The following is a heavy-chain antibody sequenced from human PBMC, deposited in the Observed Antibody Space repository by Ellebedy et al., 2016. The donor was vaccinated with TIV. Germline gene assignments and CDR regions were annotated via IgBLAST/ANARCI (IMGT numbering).Heavy chain of an antibody. Sequence: ASVKVSCXASGYTFTSYGISWVRQAPGQGLEWMGWISAYNGNTNYAQKFQGRVTITADESTSTAYMELSSLRSEDTAVYYCARENPAKQQLVLWGQGTLVTVSS. CDR2: ISAYNGNT. CDR1: GYTFTSYG. J-gene: IGHJ4*02. D-gene: IGHD6-13*01. V-gene: IGHV1-18*01. CDR3: ARENPAKQQLVL.